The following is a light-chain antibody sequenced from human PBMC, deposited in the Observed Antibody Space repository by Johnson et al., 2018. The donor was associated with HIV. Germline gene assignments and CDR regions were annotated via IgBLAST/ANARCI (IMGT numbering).Light chain of an antibody. J-gene: IGLJ1*01. CDR1: SSNIGNNY. Sequence: QSVLTQPPSVSAAPGQKVSISCSGSSSNIGNNYVSWYRQLPGTAPKVLIYENNKRPSGIPDRFSASKSGTSATLGITGLQTGDEADYYCGTWDSSLSALYVFGTGTKVTVL. V-gene: IGLV1-51*02. CDR2: ENN. CDR3: GTWDSSLSALYV.